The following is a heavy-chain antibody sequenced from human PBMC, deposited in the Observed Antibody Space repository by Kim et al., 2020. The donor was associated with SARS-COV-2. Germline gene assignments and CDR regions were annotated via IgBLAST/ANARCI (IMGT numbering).Heavy chain of an antibody. J-gene: IGHJ6*02. CDR1: GGSISSSSYY. D-gene: IGHD5-18*01. CDR3: ARALHNKIRGYSYGLWYYYGMDV. Sequence: SETLSLTCTVSGGSISSSSYYWGWIRQPPGKGLEWIGSIYYSGSTYYNPSLKSRVTISVDTSKNQFSLKLSSVTAADTAVYYCARALHNKIRGYSYGLWYYYGMDVWGQGTTVTVSS. CDR2: IYYSGST. V-gene: IGHV4-39*07.